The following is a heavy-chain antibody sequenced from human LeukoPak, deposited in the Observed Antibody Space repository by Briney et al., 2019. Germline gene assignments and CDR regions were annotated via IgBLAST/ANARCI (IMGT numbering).Heavy chain of an antibody. CDR2: IIPFLGIA. V-gene: IGHV1-69*04. J-gene: IGHJ6*02. CDR1: GCTFSSYA. CDR3: ARVSYDFWSGYPNYYGMDV. Sequence: SVKVSCKASGCTFSSYAISWVRQAPGQGLEWMGRIIPFLGIANYAQKFQGRVTITADKSTSTAYMELSSLRSDDTAGYYCARVSYDFWSGYPNYYGMDVWGQGTTVTVSS. D-gene: IGHD3-3*01.